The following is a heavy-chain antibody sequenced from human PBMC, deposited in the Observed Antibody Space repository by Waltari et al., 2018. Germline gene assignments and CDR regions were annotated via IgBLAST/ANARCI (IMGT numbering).Heavy chain of an antibody. D-gene: IGHD2-8*01. V-gene: IGHV4-39*01. Sequence: QLHLQESGPGLVKPSETLSLTCTFPGCSISSSSYYWGWIRQPPGKGMEWIGRISDSGRTLYNRSLKSRCTISVDTSTNQSSLKLSSVTAADTAVYYWARHPAMTIMLWYFDLWGRGTLVTVSS. CDR3: ARHPAMTIMLWYFDL. CDR1: GCSISSSSYY. CDR2: ISDSGRT. J-gene: IGHJ2*01.